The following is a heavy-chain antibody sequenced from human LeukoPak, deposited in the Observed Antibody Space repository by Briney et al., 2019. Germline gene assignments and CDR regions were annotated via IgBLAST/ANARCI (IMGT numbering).Heavy chain of an antibody. D-gene: IGHD1-1*01. CDR1: GFTFSNAW. CDR3: TTDRYSVDY. CDR2: IKSKTDGGTT. J-gene: IGHJ4*02. V-gene: IGHV3-15*07. Sequence: GGSLRLSCAASGFTFSNAWMNWVRQAPGKGLEWVGHIKSKTDGGTTDYAGRVKDRFTISRDDSKNTLYLEMNSLKTEDTAVYYCTTDRYSVDYWGQGTVVTVSS.